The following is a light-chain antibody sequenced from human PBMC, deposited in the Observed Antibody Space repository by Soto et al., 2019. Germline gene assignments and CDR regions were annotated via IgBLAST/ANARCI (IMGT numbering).Light chain of an antibody. Sequence: EIVLTQSPVSLSLSPGQRATLSCSGSQSVDTTFFAWYQNKPGQAPKLIIYAASKRATGIPDRFSGSGSGTDFPLIISRLEPEDFAVYYCQQYMSSVTFGQGTKVEIK. J-gene: IGKJ1*01. CDR1: QSVDTTF. CDR3: QQYMSSVT. V-gene: IGKV3-20*01. CDR2: AAS.